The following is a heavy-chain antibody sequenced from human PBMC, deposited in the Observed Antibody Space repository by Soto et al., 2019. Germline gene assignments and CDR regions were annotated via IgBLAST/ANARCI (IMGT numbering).Heavy chain of an antibody. D-gene: IGHD6-19*01. CDR1: GGTFSSYA. CDR2: IIPIFGTA. J-gene: IGHJ4*02. V-gene: IGHV1-69*13. Sequence: SVKVSCKASGGTFSSYAISWVRQAPGQGLEWMGGIIPIFGTANYAQKFQGRVTITADESTSTAYMELSSLRSEDTAVYYCARGNPRIAVAVYYFDYWGQGTLVTVSS. CDR3: ARGNPRIAVAVYYFDY.